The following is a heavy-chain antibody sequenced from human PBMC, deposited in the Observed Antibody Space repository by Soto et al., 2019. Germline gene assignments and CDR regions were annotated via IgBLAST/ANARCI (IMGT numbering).Heavy chain of an antibody. CDR1: GGSISSSDYF. D-gene: IGHD3-3*01. CDR3: ASLLTIFGVVTQPDY. CDR2: IFHTGTT. Sequence: SETLSLTCTVSGGSISSSDYFWTWIRQPPGKGLGWMGYIFHTGTTYYNPSLKSRVTISVDTSKNQFSLKLSSVTAADTAVYYCASLLTIFGVVTQPDYWGQGTLFTVSS. J-gene: IGHJ4*02. V-gene: IGHV4-30-4*01.